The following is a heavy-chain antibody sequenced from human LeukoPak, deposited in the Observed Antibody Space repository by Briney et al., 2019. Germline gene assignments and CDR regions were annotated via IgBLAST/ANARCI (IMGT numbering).Heavy chain of an antibody. CDR3: ARYNVVVVPAAIWWGDQNWFDP. CDR1: GGSISSSSYY. J-gene: IGHJ5*02. D-gene: IGHD2-2*01. Sequence: PSETLSLTCTVSGGSISSSSYYWGCLRQPPGKGLEWIGSIYYSGNTYYNPSLKSRITISVDTSNNQYSLKLSSVTSADTAVYYCARYNVVVVPAAIWWGDQNWFDPWGQGTPVTVSS. CDR2: IYYSGNT. V-gene: IGHV4-39*01.